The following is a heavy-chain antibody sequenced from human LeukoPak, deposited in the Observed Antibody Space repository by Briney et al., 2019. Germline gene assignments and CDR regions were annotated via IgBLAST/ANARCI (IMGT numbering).Heavy chain of an antibody. CDR2: IIPIFGTA. Sequence: PKASVKVSCKASGGTFSSYAISWVRQAPGQGLEWMGGIIPIFGTANYAQKFQGRVTITADESTSTAYMELSSLRSEDTAVYYCARDRGPAAIYDYWGQGTLVTVSS. V-gene: IGHV1-69*13. CDR3: ARDRGPAAIYDY. J-gene: IGHJ4*02. D-gene: IGHD2-2*01. CDR1: GGTFSSYA.